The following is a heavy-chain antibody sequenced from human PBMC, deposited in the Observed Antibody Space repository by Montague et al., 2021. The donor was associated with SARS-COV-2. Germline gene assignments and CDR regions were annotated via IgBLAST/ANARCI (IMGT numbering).Heavy chain of an antibody. Sequence: SETLSLTCAVYGGSFSGYYWSWIRQPPGKGLEWIGEINHSGSTNYNPSLKSRVTLSVDTSKNQFSLKLSSVTAADTAVYYCARGGTGFGRWMGNDDYSGMDVWGQGTTVTVSS. J-gene: IGHJ6*02. CDR2: INHSGST. CDR1: GGSFSGYY. D-gene: IGHD1-14*01. V-gene: IGHV4-34*01. CDR3: ARGGTGFGRWMGNDDYSGMDV.